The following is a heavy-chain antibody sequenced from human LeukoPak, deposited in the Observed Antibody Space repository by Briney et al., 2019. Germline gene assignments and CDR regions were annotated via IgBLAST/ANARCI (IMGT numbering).Heavy chain of an antibody. V-gene: IGHV3-21*01. D-gene: IGHD1-14*01. CDR2: ISSSSSYI. J-gene: IGHJ4*02. CDR3: ARGATIEPIDY. CDR1: GFTFSSYS. Sequence: GGSLRLTCAASGFTFSSYSMNWVRQAPGKGLEWVSSISSSSSYIYYADSVKGRFTISRDNAKNSLYLQMNSLRAEDTAVYYCARGATIEPIDYWGQGTLVTVSS.